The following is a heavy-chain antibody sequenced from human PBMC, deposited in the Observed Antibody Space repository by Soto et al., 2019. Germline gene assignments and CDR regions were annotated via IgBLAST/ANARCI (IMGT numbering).Heavy chain of an antibody. CDR3: ARIGWGVDS. D-gene: IGHD3-10*01. J-gene: IGHJ4*02. CDR2: IPNNGSP. CDR1: GGSVRTDSYH. V-gene: IGHV4-61*01. Sequence: QVQLQESGPGRVKPSETLSLTCSVSGGSVRTDSYHWSWIRQPPGKGLEWIGFIPNNGSPDYNPSLKSRVVVSIDRSKNQFSLKVNSVTAADTAVYFCARIGWGVDSWGQGTLVTVSS.